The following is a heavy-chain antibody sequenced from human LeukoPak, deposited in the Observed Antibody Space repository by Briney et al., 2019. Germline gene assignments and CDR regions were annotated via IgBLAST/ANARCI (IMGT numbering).Heavy chain of an antibody. D-gene: IGHD1-26*01. J-gene: IGHJ6*03. Sequence: GASVKVSCKASGYTFTGYYMHWVRQAPGQGLEWMGWINPNSGGTNYAQKFQGRVTMTRDTSISTAYMELSRLRSDDTAVYYCARPPGIVGATKWDPIYYYYYYMDVWGKGTTVTVSS. CDR3: ARPPGIVGATKWDPIYYYYYYMDV. CDR2: INPNSGGT. V-gene: IGHV1-2*02. CDR1: GYTFTGYY.